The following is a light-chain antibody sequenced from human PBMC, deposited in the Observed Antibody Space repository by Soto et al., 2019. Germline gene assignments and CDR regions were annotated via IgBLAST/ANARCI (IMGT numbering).Light chain of an antibody. CDR2: GNS. CDR3: QSYDSSLSAWV. J-gene: IGLJ3*02. V-gene: IGLV1-40*01. Sequence: QSVLTQPPSVSVAPGQRVTISCTESSSNIGAGYDVHWYQQLPGTAPKLLIYGNSNRPSGVPDRFSGSKSGTSASLAITGLQAEDEADYYCQSYDSSLSAWVLGGGTQLTVL. CDR1: SSNIGAGYD.